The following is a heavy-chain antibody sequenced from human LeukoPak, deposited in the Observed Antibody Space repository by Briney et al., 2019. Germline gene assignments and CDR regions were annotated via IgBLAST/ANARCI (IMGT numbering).Heavy chain of an antibody. D-gene: IGHD4-17*01. CDR1: GGSISGGGYS. CDR2: INHSGST. Sequence: PSETLSLTCAVSGGSISGGGYSWSWIRQPPGKGLEWIGEINHSGSTNYNPSLRSRVTISVDTSKNQFSLKLSSVTAADTAVYYCARVVATVTTRFPSWGQGTLVTVSS. V-gene: IGHV4-34*01. CDR3: ARVVATVTTRFPS. J-gene: IGHJ4*02.